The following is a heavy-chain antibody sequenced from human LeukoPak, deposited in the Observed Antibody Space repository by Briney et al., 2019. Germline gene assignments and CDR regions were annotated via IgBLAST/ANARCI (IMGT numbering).Heavy chain of an antibody. CDR2: INSDGSST. D-gene: IGHD5-18*01. CDR1: GFTFSYYW. J-gene: IGHJ5*02. Sequence: PGGSLRLSCAASGFTFSYYWMHWVRQAPGKGLIYVSRINSDGSSTTYADSVKGRFTVSRDNAKNTLYLQMNSLRAEDTAVYYCARGYRNDRCNWFDPWGQGTLVTVSS. CDR3: ARGYRNDRCNWFDP. V-gene: IGHV3-74*01.